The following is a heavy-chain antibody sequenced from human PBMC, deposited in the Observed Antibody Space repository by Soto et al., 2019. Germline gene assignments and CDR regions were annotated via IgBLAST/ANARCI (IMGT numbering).Heavy chain of an antibody. V-gene: IGHV4-34*01. CDR3: ASHRGSWGSFRYRWFDP. CDR2: INESGGT. CDR1: GGSLSSYH. Sequence: SETLSLTCAVYGGSLSSYHWSRIRQSPGKGLEWIGEINESGGTNYSPSLKSRVTISVDTSKNQFSLTLNSVTAADTAVYYCASHRGSWGSFRYRWFDPWGQGTVVTVSS. J-gene: IGHJ5*02. D-gene: IGHD3-16*02.